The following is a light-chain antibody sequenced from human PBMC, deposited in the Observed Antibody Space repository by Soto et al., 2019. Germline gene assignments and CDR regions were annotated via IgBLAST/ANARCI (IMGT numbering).Light chain of an antibody. CDR2: EGS. V-gene: IGLV2-23*01. J-gene: IGLJ2*01. Sequence: QSALTQPASVSGSPGQSITISCTGTSSDVGSYNLVSWYQQHPGKAPKLMIYEGSKRPSGVSNRFSGFKSGNTASPTISGLQAEDEADYYCCSYAGSVVFGGGTKLTVL. CDR1: SSDVGSYNL. CDR3: CSYAGSVV.